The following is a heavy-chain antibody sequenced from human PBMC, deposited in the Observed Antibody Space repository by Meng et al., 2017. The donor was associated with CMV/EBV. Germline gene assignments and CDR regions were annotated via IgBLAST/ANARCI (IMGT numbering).Heavy chain of an antibody. D-gene: IGHD5/OR15-5a*01. J-gene: IGHJ3*02. CDR1: GFSLSSTGVG. Sequence: SGPTLVKPTQTLTLTRTFSGFSLSSTGVGVGWIRQPPGKALEWLTLLYWNNDERYSPSLKSRPSITKDTSKNQVVLTMTNMDPVDTGTYYCAHRDVSRAFDIWGQGTMVTVSS. V-gene: IGHV2-5*01. CDR2: LYWNNDE. CDR3: AHRDVSRAFDI.